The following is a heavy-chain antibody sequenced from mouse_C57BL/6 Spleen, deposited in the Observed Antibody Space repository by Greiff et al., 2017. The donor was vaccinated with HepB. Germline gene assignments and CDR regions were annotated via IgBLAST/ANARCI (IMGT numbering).Heavy chain of an antibody. J-gene: IGHJ4*01. V-gene: IGHV1-81*01. D-gene: IGHD1-1*01. CDR2: IYPSSGNT. Sequence: QVQLQQSGAELARPGASVKLSCKASGYTFTSYGISWVKQRTGQGLEWIGEIYPSSGNTYYNEKFKGKATLTADKSSSTAYMELRSLTSEDSAVYFCARSDTTVVADYAMDYWGQGTSVTVSS. CDR1: GYTFTSYG. CDR3: ARSDTTVVADYAMDY.